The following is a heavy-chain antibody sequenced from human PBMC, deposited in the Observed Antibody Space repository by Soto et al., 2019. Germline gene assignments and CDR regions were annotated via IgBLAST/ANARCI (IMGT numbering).Heavy chain of an antibody. CDR2: IFYSGST. CDR3: ARWLGYGPHFDY. J-gene: IGHJ4*02. V-gene: IGHV4-30-4*01. CDR1: GGSISSGDYY. D-gene: IGHD5-12*01. Sequence: SETLSLTCTVSGGSISSGDYYWSWIRQPPGKGLEWIGYIFYSGSTYYNPSLKSRVTISVDTSKNQFSLKLGSVTAADTAVYYCARWLGYGPHFDYWGQGTLVTVAS.